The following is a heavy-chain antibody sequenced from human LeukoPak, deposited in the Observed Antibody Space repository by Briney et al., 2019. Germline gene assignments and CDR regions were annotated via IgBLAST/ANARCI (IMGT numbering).Heavy chain of an antibody. V-gene: IGHV1-46*01. D-gene: IGHD3-22*01. CDR3: ARDLGGDYYDSSGYSDY. J-gene: IGHJ4*02. Sequence: ASVKVSCKASGYTCTSYYMHWVRQAPGQGLEWMGIINPSGGSTSYAQKFQCRVTMTRDTSTSTVYMELSSLRSEDTAVYYCARDLGGDYYDSSGYSDYWGQGTLVTVSS. CDR2: INPSGGST. CDR1: GYTCTSYY.